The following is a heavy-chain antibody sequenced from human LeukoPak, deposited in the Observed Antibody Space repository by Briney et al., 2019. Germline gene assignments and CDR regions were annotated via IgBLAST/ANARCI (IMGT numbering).Heavy chain of an antibody. V-gene: IGHV3-73*01. CDR3: SKYRGTSEHYDPFDI. Sequence: PGGSLTLSCAASGFTFSHAAIHWVRQASGQGLEWVGRIRSKPNSYATAYAASVQGRFTISRDDSKNTAFLQMNSLKTEDTAVYYCSKYRGTSEHYDPFDIWGQGTLVTVSS. D-gene: IGHD1-1*01. CDR2: IRSKPNSYAT. J-gene: IGHJ3*02. CDR1: GFTFSHAA.